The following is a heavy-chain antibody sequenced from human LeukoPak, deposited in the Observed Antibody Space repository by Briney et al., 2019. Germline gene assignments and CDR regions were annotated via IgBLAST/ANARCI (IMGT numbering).Heavy chain of an antibody. CDR2: INPNSGGT. Sequence: GASVKVSCKASGYTFTGYYMHWVRQAPGQGLEWMGWINPNSGGTNYAQKFQGRVTMTRDTSISTAYMELSRLRSDDTAVYYCARSHAVGYALFGDWGQGTLVTVSS. V-gene: IGHV1-2*02. CDR1: GYTFTGYY. D-gene: IGHD5-12*01. CDR3: ARSHAVGYALFGD. J-gene: IGHJ4*02.